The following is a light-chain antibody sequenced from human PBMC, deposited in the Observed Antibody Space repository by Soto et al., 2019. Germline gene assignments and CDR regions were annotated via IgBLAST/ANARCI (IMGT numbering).Light chain of an antibody. CDR2: LNSDGSH. CDR3: QTWGTGIPGV. V-gene: IGLV4-69*01. Sequence: QLVLTQSPSASASLGASVKLTCTLSSGHSSYAIAWHQQQPEKGPRYLMKLNSDGSHSKGDGFPDRFSGSSSGAERYLTISSLQSEDEADYYCQTWGTGIPGVFGGGTKVTVL. J-gene: IGLJ3*02. CDR1: SGHSSYA.